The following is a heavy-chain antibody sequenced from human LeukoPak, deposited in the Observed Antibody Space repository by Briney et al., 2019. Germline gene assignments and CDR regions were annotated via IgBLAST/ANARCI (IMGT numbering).Heavy chain of an antibody. CDR3: ATTPTNSRGWFEP. V-gene: IGHV1-8*01. CDR2: MNVRSGKT. CDR1: RYTHFRYD. Sequence: ASVKFSCKASRYTHFRYDINWVRQATGQGREWMGWMNVRSGKTDYAQKFQGGVTITRNTSISTAYIELSSLRSEDTAVYYCATTPTNSRGWFEPWGRGTLVTVSS. J-gene: IGHJ5*02. D-gene: IGHD2-8*01.